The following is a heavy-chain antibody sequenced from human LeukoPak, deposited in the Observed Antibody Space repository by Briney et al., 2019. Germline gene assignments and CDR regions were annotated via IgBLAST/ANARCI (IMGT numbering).Heavy chain of an antibody. CDR1: GFTFSSYA. J-gene: IGHJ4*02. CDR3: AKDYDFWSGYYPD. V-gene: IGHV3-30*04. CDR2: ISYDGSNK. D-gene: IGHD3-3*01. Sequence: GGSLRLSCAASGFTFSSYAMHWVRQAPGKGLEWVAVISYDGSNKYYADSVKGRFTISRDNSKNTLYLQMNSLRAEDTAVYYCAKDYDFWSGYYPDWGQGTLVTVSS.